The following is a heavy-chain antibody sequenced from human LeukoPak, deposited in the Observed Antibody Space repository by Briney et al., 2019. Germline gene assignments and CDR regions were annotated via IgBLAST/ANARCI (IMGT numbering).Heavy chain of an antibody. CDR2: ISYDGSDK. CDR1: GFTFSSYG. V-gene: IGHV3-30*18. Sequence: GGSLRLSCAASGFTFSSYGMHWVRQAPGKGLEWVAVISYDGSDKYYADSVKGRFTISRDNSKSTLYLQMNSLRAEDTAVYYCAKANWGSGYWGQGTLVTVSS. CDR3: AKANWGSGY. D-gene: IGHD7-27*01. J-gene: IGHJ4*02.